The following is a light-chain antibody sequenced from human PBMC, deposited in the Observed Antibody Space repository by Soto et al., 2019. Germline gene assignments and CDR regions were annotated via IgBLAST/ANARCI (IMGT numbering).Light chain of an antibody. Sequence: DIQMTQSPTSLSASVGDRVTITCRASQSISSYLNWYQQKPGKAPKLLIYAASSLQSGVPSRFSGSGSGTDFTLTFSSLQPEDFATYYCQPSYSPDQYTFGQGTKLEIK. V-gene: IGKV1-39*01. CDR2: AAS. J-gene: IGKJ2*01. CDR1: QSISSY. CDR3: QPSYSPDQYT.